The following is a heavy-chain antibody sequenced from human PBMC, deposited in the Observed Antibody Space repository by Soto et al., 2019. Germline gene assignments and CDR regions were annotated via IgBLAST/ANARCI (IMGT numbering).Heavy chain of an antibody. CDR1: GDSISSGYY. CDR3: ARQGRNAFDI. Sequence: SETLSLTCAVSGDSISSGYYWAWIRQPPGKGLEWIGSIYYSGSTYYNPSLKSRVTISVDTSKNQFSLKLSSVTAADTAVYYCARQGRNAFDIWGQGTMVTVSS. V-gene: IGHV4-38-2*01. J-gene: IGHJ3*02. CDR2: IYYSGST.